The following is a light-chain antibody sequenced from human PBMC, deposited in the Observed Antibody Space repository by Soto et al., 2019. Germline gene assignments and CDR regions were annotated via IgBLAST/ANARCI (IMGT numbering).Light chain of an antibody. J-gene: IGLJ1*01. CDR2: EVS. Sequence: QSVLAQPPSASGSPGQSVTISCTGTSNDVGGYDYVSWYQQHPGKAPKLMIYEVSNRPSGVSNRFSGSKSGNTASLTISGLQAEDEADYYCSSYTSSSTPHYVFGTGTKATVL. CDR3: SSYTSSSTPHYV. V-gene: IGLV2-14*01. CDR1: SNDVGGYDY.